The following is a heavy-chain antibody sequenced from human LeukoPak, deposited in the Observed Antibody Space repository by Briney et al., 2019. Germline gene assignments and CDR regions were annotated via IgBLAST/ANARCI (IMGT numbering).Heavy chain of an antibody. CDR2: ISSTGDS. CDR1: GSSISTYH. V-gene: IGHV4-59*08. D-gene: IGHD3-3*01. CDR3: ARHSNFWDLSY. Sequence: SETLSLTCSVSGSSISTYHWAWIRQPPGKGLEWIGYISSTGDSNYHPSLESRLTMSVDTSKKQFSLSLTSVTAADTAVYYCARHSNFWDLSYWGQGTLVIVSS. J-gene: IGHJ4*02.